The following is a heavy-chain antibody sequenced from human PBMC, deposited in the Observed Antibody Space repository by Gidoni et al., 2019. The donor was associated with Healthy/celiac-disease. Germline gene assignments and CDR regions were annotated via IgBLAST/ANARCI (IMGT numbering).Heavy chain of an antibody. V-gene: IGHV3-23*01. J-gene: IGHJ4*02. CDR2: SSTSAGST. CDR1: GFTFTNYG. D-gene: IGHD2-15*01. CDR3: AKVGLVGATWKFDS. Sequence: EVQLLESGGGLVQPGGSLRLSCAASGFTFTNYGMSWVRQAPGKGLEWVSGSSTSAGSTYYADSVKGRFTISRDNSKNTLYLQMNSLRAEDTAIYYCAKVGLVGATWKFDSWGQGTLVTVSS.